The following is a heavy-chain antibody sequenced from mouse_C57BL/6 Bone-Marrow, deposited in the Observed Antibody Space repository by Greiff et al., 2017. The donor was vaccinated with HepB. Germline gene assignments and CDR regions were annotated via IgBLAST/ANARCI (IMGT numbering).Heavy chain of an antibody. CDR3: AREDGYRYYYAMDY. D-gene: IGHD2-3*01. J-gene: IGHJ4*01. CDR1: GYTFKSYG. V-gene: IGHV1-81*01. CDR2: IYPRSGNT. Sequence: QVQLQQSGAELARPGASVKLSCKASGYTFKSYGISWVKQRTGRGLEWIGEIYPRSGNTYYNEKFKGKATLTADKSSSTAYMELRSLTSEDSAVYFCAREDGYRYYYAMDYWGQGTSVTVSS.